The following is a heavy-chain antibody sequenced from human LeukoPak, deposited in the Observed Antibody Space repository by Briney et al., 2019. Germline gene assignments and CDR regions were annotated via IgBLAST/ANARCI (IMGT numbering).Heavy chain of an antibody. D-gene: IGHD6-13*01. Sequence: ASVKVSCKASGYTFSDYSLHWVRQAPGQGLEWMGWMNPNSGGTNYARKFQGRVTITADKSTSTAYMELSSLRSEDTAVYYCARDGTAAAAYWGQGTLVTVSS. V-gene: IGHV1-2*02. CDR2: MNPNSGGT. CDR1: GYTFSDYS. J-gene: IGHJ4*02. CDR3: ARDGTAAAAY.